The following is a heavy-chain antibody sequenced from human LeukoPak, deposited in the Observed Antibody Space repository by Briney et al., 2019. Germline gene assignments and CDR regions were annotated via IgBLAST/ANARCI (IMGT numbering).Heavy chain of an antibody. V-gene: IGHV4-31*03. D-gene: IGHD6-19*01. CDR1: GGSIISGGYY. J-gene: IGHJ4*02. CDR3: ARVFSSGWYVDY. Sequence: SETLSLTCTVSGGSIISGGYYWGWIRQRPGKGLEWIGYIYYSGSTSYNPSLKSRVTISVDTSKNQFSLKLSSVTAADTAVYYCARVFSSGWYVDYWGQGTLVTVSS. CDR2: IYYSGST.